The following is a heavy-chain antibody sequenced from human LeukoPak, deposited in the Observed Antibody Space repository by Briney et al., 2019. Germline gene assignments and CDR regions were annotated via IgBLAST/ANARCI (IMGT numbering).Heavy chain of an antibody. D-gene: IGHD4-17*01. CDR3: AREFGGDYGVAFDI. CDR1: GFTFSRYG. V-gene: IGHV3-30*03. CDR2: ISYDGSDK. Sequence: PGGSLRLSCAASGFTFSRYGMHWVRQAPGKGLEWVAVISYDGSDKYYADSVKGRFTISRDNSKNTLYLQMNSLRAEDTAVYYCAREFGGDYGVAFDIWGQGTMVTVSS. J-gene: IGHJ3*02.